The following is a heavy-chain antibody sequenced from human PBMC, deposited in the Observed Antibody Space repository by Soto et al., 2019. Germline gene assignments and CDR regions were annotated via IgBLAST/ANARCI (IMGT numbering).Heavy chain of an antibody. CDR3: AHRPPYSSPSAFDY. V-gene: IGHV2-5*01. CDR2: IHWNDDK. CDR1: GFSLSTSGVG. D-gene: IGHD6-13*01. Sequence: SGPTLVNPTQTLTLTCSFSGFSLSTSGVGVTWIRQPPGKALEWLAFIHWNDDKRYSPSLKNRLTITKDTSKNQVVLIMTNMDPVDTATYYCAHRPPYSSPSAFDYWCQGTLVTVSS. J-gene: IGHJ4*02.